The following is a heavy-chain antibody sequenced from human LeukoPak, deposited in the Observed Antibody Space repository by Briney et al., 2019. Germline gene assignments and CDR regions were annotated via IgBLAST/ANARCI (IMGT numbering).Heavy chain of an antibody. V-gene: IGHV3-30*14. Sequence: GRSLRLSCAASGFTFSSYAMHWVRQAPGKGLEWVAVISYDGSNKYYADSVKGRFTISRDNSKNTLYLQMNSLRAEDTAVYYCARTLMGSSGEFDYWGQGTLVTVSS. CDR2: ISYDGSNK. J-gene: IGHJ4*02. CDR1: GFTFSSYA. D-gene: IGHD6-19*01. CDR3: ARTLMGSSGEFDY.